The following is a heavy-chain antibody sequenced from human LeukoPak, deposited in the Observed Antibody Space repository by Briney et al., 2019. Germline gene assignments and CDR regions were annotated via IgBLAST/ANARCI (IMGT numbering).Heavy chain of an antibody. Sequence: PGGSLRLSCEGSGFTFSDYGLHWVRQAPGRGLEWVALIWYDGSHTYYADSVKGRFTISRDNCKNTLYLQMNSLRAEDTALYYCARNPVRNAYYRDSTRYWGQGTLVTVSS. CDR2: IWYDGSHT. CDR3: ARNPVRNAYYRDSTRY. V-gene: IGHV3-33*01. J-gene: IGHJ4*02. CDR1: GFTFSDYG. D-gene: IGHD3-16*01.